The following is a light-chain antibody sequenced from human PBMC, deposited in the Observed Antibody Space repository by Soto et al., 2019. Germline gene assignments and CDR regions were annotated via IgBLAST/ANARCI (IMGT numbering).Light chain of an antibody. CDR3: QQRRDWPRLT. CDR1: QSVSDY. V-gene: IGKV3-11*01. Sequence: DIALTQSPATLSLSPGERATLSCRTSQSVSDYLAWFQQKPGQAPRLLIYDTSKRAPGAPARFSGSGYGTDFTLTISSLEPEDSAVYYCQQRRDWPRLTFGGGTKVEI. J-gene: IGKJ4*01. CDR2: DTS.